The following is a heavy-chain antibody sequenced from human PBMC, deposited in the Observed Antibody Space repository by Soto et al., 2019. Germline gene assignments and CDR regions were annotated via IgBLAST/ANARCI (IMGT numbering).Heavy chain of an antibody. Sequence: PGGSLRLSXAASGFSLSTNTMHWVRQVPGKGLEWVASISNDGRRKYYADFVKGRFTISRDTANNILYLEMNSLRAEDTSLYYCARVATAMTYDFWGQGTQVTVSS. D-gene: IGHD2-21*02. V-gene: IGHV3-30*04. CDR1: GFSLSTNT. J-gene: IGHJ4*02. CDR3: ARVATAMTYDF. CDR2: ISNDGRRK.